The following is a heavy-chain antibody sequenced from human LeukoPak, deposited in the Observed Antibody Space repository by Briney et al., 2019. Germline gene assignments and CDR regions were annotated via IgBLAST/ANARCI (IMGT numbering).Heavy chain of an antibody. Sequence: ASVKVSCKASGYTFSNYDIHWVRQATGQGLEWMGWMNPYSGNTGYTQKFQGRVTMTTDTSTSTAYMELRSLRSDDTAVYYCARVYYYDSSGYYSPGYYGMDVWGQGTTVTVSS. V-gene: IGHV1-8*01. D-gene: IGHD3-22*01. J-gene: IGHJ6*02. CDR2: MNPYSGNT. CDR3: ARVYYYDSSGYYSPGYYGMDV. CDR1: GYTFSNYD.